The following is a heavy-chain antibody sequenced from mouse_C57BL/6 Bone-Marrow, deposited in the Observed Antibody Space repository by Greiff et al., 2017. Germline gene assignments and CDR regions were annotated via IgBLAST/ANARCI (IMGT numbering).Heavy chain of an antibody. Sequence: QVQLQQSGAELAKPGASVKLSCKASGYTFTSYWMHWVKQRPGQGLEWIGYINPSSGYTKYNQKFKDKATLTADKSSSTAYMQLSSLTYEDSAVYYCARRLRGFYYAMDYWGQGTSVTGSS. J-gene: IGHJ4*01. CDR3: ARRLRGFYYAMDY. D-gene: IGHD1-1*01. CDR2: INPSSGYT. V-gene: IGHV1-7*01. CDR1: GYTFTSYW.